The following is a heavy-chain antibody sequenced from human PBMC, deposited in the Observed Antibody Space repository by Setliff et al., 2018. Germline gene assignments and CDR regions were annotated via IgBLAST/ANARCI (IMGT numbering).Heavy chain of an antibody. D-gene: IGHD2-21*02. CDR1: GASITSNNW. CDR2: VYHNENT. J-gene: IGHJ3*02. CDR3: ARTPRGGNSAFDI. V-gene: IGHV4-4*02. Sequence: KSSETLSLTCAVSGASITSNNWWCWVRQPPGMRLEWIGEVYHNENTNYNAPLKSRVTISVDRSKNQFSLRLTSVTAADTAVYYCARTPRGGNSAFDIWGQGTMVTVSS.